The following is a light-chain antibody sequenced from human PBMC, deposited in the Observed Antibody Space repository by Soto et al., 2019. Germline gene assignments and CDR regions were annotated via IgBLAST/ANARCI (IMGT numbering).Light chain of an antibody. CDR3: NSFASSNSLI. Sequence: QSALTQPASVSGSLGQSITISCTGTSSDIGAYNYVSWYQQHPGKAPKLMIYEVSYRPYGVSNRFSASKSANTASLTISGLQAEDEADYYCNSFASSNSLIFGGGTKLTVL. CDR2: EVS. CDR1: SSDIGAYNY. J-gene: IGLJ2*01. V-gene: IGLV2-14*01.